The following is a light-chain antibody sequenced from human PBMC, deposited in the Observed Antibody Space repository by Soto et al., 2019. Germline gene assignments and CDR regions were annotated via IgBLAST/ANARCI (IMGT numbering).Light chain of an antibody. CDR2: EVS. Sequence: QSALTQPASVSGSPGQSITISCTGTSSDVGGYNYVSWYQQHPGKAPKLMIYEVSNRPSGVSNRFSGSKSGNTASLTISGLQAEDEPDYYCSSYTSSSTQVFGGGTKVTVL. CDR3: SSYTSSSTQV. J-gene: IGLJ3*02. CDR1: SSDVGGYNY. V-gene: IGLV2-14*01.